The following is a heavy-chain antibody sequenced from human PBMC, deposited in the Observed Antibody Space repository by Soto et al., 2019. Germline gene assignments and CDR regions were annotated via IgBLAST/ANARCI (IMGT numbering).Heavy chain of an antibody. CDR3: ARDFGPVDTAMFSVDYGMDV. Sequence: GASVKVSRKASGGTFSSYTISWVRQAPGQGLEWMGRIIPILGIANYAQKFQGRVTMTGDKSTSTAYMELSRLRSDDTAVYYCARDFGPVDTAMFSVDYGMDVWGQGTTVTVSS. CDR1: GGTFSSYT. CDR2: IIPILGIA. J-gene: IGHJ6*02. V-gene: IGHV1-69*04. D-gene: IGHD5-18*01.